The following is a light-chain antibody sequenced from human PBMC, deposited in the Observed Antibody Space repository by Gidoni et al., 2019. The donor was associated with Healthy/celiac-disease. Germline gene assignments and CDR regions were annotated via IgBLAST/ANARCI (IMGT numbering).Light chain of an antibody. J-gene: IGKJ5*01. CDR2: AAS. Sequence: IRMTQPPSSFSASTGDRVTITCRASQGISSYLAWYQQKPGKAPKLLIYAASTLQSGVPSRFSGSGSGTDFTLTISCLQSEDFATYYCQQYYSYPLTFGQGTRLEIK. CDR1: QGISSY. V-gene: IGKV1-8*01. CDR3: QQYYSYPLT.